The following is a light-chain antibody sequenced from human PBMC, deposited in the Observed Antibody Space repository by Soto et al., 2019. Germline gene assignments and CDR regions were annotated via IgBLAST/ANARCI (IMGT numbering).Light chain of an antibody. CDR3: QQYNDWPRT. J-gene: IGKJ2*01. CDR2: AAS. CDR1: QSVSSN. V-gene: IGKV3-15*01. Sequence: ETVMTQSPATLSVSPGERATLSCRASQSVSSNLAWYQQTPGQAPRLLFFAASTRATGIPARFSGSGSGTEFTLTISSLQSEDFAVYYCQQYNDWPRTFGQGTNLQIK.